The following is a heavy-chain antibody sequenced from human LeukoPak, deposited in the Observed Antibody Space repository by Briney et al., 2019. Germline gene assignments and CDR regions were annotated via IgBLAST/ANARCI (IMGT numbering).Heavy chain of an antibody. D-gene: IGHD2-2*02. V-gene: IGHV4-34*01. CDR2: INHSGST. CDR1: GGSFSGYY. CDR3: ARVSPPGPRSDIVVVPAAIGRPLYYFDY. J-gene: IGHJ4*02. Sequence: SETLSLTCAVYGGSFSGYYWSWIRQPPGKGLEWIGEINHSGSTNYNPSLKSRVTISVDTSKNQFSLKLSSVAAADTAVYYCARVSPPGPRSDIVVVPAAIGRPLYYFDYWGQGTLVTVSS.